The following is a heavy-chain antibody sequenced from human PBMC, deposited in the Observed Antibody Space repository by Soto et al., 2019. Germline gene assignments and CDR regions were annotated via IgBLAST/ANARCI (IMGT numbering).Heavy chain of an antibody. J-gene: IGHJ6*02. CDR3: AGTGEIPSYHGMDV. V-gene: IGHV1-69*01. Sequence: QVQLVQSGAEGKKPGSSVRVSCKASGGTLRSHAINWVRQAPGQGLEWMGGIIPIFGAPNYAQKFQGRVTITADESSILAYTELSSLRSEETAVSSCAGTGEIPSYHGMDVWGQGTTFTVSS. D-gene: IGHD2-2*02. CDR2: IIPIFGAP. CDR1: GGTLRSHA.